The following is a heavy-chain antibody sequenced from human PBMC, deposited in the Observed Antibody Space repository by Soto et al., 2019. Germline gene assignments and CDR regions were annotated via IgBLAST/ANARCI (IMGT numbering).Heavy chain of an antibody. D-gene: IGHD3-22*01. J-gene: IGHJ4*02. V-gene: IGHV4-39*01. CDR2: IYYSGST. CDR1: GGSISSSSYY. Sequence: QLQLQESGPGLVKPSETLSLTCTVSGGSISSSSYYWGWIRQPPGKGLEWIGSIYYSGSTYYNPSHMSRLTRSVDPSTNRVSLKLSSVTASHTAVYYCASHGMDYYDSSGYYYSPYDFDYWGQGTLVTVSS. CDR3: ASHGMDYYDSSGYYYSPYDFDY.